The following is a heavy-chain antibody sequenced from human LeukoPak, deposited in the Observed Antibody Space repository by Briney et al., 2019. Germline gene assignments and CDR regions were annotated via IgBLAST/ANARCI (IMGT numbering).Heavy chain of an antibody. D-gene: IGHD3-3*01. Sequence: ASVKVSCKASGYTFTSYGISWVRQAPGQGLEWMGWISAYNGNTNYAQKLQGRVTMTTDTSTSTAYMELRSLRSDDTAVYYCARDFFIGLEDAGKGPSNFDYWGQGTLVTVSS. CDR1: GYTFTSYG. CDR2: ISAYNGNT. CDR3: ARDFFIGLEDAGKGPSNFDY. J-gene: IGHJ4*02. V-gene: IGHV1-18*01.